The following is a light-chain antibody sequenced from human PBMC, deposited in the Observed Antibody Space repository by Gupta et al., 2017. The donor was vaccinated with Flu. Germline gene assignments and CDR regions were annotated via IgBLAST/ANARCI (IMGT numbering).Light chain of an antibody. CDR3: MQSLQTPYT. Sequence: IVMTQSPLSLPVTPGAPASISCRSSQSLLHTNAYKYVDWYVQKPGQFPQLLIYLASSRTSGVPDSFSGSGSRTDFTLTISRVEAEDVGIYYCMQSLQTPYTFGQGTKLEI. CDR2: LAS. CDR1: QSLLHTNAYKY. J-gene: IGKJ2*01. V-gene: IGKV2-28*01.